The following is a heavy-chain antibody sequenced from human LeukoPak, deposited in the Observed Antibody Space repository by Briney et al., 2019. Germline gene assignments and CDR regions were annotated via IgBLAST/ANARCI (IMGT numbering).Heavy chain of an antibody. CDR2: TNHSGNT. CDR3: ARGPYDSSRD. V-gene: IGHV4-34*01. D-gene: IGHD3-22*01. Sequence: SETLSLTCAVYGGSFSGYYWSWIRQPPGKGLEWIGETNHSGNTNYNPSLKSRVTISVDTSKNQFSLKLSSVTAADTAVYYCARGPYDSSRDWGQGTLVTVSS. J-gene: IGHJ4*02. CDR1: GGSFSGYY.